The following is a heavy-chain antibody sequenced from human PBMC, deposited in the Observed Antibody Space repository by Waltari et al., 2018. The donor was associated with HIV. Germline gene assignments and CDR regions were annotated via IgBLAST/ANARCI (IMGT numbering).Heavy chain of an antibody. V-gene: IGHV4-34*04. Sequence: QVRLQQWGAGLLKPSETLSLTCAMYGGSFSGYYYWTWIRQPPGQGLEWIGEIDRGGSPNTRPSLKSRATISRDTSKNQFSLKLTSVTAADTAVYYCARHFEYSTGWGSVYYGMDVWGQGTTVFVSS. J-gene: IGHJ6*02. CDR1: GGSFSGYY. CDR3: ARHFEYSTGWGSVYYGMDV. CDR2: IDRGGSP. D-gene: IGHD6-19*01.